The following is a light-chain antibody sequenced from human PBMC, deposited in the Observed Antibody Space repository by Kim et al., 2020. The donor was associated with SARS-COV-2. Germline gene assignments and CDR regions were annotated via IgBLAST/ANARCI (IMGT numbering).Light chain of an antibody. Sequence: DIQMTQSPYTLSASVGDRVTITCRASQSISSRLAWYQQKPGKAPKLLIYMASTLESGVPSRFSGSEAGTEFTLTISSLQPDDFATYYCQHYTGYPLTFGGGTKVEIK. CDR1: QSISSR. J-gene: IGKJ4*01. V-gene: IGKV1-5*03. CDR2: MAS. CDR3: QHYTGYPLT.